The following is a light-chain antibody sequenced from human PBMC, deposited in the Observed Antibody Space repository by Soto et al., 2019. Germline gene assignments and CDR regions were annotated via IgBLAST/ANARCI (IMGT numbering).Light chain of an antibody. CDR3: CSYAGTYTLGV. V-gene: IGLV2-11*01. J-gene: IGLJ3*02. CDR1: SSDVGGYNY. CDR2: DVS. Sequence: QSALTQPRSVSGSPGQSVTISCTGTSSDVGGYNYVSWYQQHPGKAPKVMIYDVSKRPSGVPDRFSGSKSGNTASLTISGLQAEDEADYYCCSYAGTYTLGVFGGGTKVTVL.